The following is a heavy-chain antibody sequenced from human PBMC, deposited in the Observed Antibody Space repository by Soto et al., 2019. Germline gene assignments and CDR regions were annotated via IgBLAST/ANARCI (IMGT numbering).Heavy chain of an antibody. V-gene: IGHV4-59*01. CDR3: ARDLYGDYAGYDY. Sequence: SGTLSLTCTVSGGSISSYYWSWIRQPPGKGLEWIGYIYYSGSTNYNPSLKSRVTISVDTSKNQFSLKLSSVTAADTAVYYCARDLYGDYAGYDYWGQGTLVTVSS. CDR1: GGSISSYY. CDR2: IYYSGST. J-gene: IGHJ4*02. D-gene: IGHD4-17*01.